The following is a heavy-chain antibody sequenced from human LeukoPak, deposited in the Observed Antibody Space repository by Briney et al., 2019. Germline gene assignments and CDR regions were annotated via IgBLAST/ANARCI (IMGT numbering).Heavy chain of an antibody. J-gene: IGHJ4*02. CDR3: WAGIRWFCSSTSCYTTDYLDY. D-gene: IGHD2-2*02. V-gene: IGHV5-51*01. CDR2: IYAGDSDI. Sequence: KIGESLKISCKGSGYIFTSYWIGWVRQMPGKGLEWLGIIYAGDSDIRYSPSFQGQVTISADKSISTAYLQWSSLKASDTAMYYCWAGIRWFCSSTSCYTTDYLDYWGQGTLVTVSS. CDR1: GYIFTSYW.